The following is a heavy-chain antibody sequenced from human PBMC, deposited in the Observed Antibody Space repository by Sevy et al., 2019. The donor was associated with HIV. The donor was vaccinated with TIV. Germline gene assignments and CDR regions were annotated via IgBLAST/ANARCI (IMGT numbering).Heavy chain of an antibody. CDR2: ISSSGSTI. CDR3: AREGKPVLLWFGAPSHYYYMDV. J-gene: IGHJ6*03. D-gene: IGHD3-10*01. CDR1: GFTFSSYE. V-gene: IGHV3-48*03. Sequence: GGSLRLSCAASGFTFSSYEMNWVRQAPGKGLEWVSYISSSGSTIYYADSVKGRFTISRDNAKNSLCLQMNSLRAEDTAVYYCAREGKPVLLWFGAPSHYYYMDVWGKGTTVTVSS.